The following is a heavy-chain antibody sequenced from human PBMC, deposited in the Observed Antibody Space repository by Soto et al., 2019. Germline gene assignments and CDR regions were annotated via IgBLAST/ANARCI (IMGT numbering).Heavy chain of an antibody. Sequence: ASVKVSCKASGYTFTSYDINWVRQATGQGLEWMGWMNPNSGNTGYAQKFQGRVTMTRNTSISTAYMELSSLRSEDTAVYYCARGYNGYDYVAFDIWGQGTMVTVSS. V-gene: IGHV1-8*01. CDR3: ARGYNGYDYVAFDI. J-gene: IGHJ3*02. D-gene: IGHD5-12*01. CDR1: GYTFTSYD. CDR2: MNPNSGNT.